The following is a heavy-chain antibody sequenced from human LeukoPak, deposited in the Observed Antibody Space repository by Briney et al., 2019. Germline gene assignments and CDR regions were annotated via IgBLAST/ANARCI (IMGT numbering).Heavy chain of an antibody. CDR1: GYTFTGYY. Sequence: ASLKVSCKASGYTFTGYYMHWVRQAPGQGLEWMGWINPNSGGTNYAQKFQGRVTMTRDTSISTAYMELSRLRSDDTAVYYCAKGYCSSASCYGFDYWGQGTLVTVSS. V-gene: IGHV1-2*02. CDR3: AKGYCSSASCYGFDY. J-gene: IGHJ4*02. CDR2: INPNSGGT. D-gene: IGHD2-2*01.